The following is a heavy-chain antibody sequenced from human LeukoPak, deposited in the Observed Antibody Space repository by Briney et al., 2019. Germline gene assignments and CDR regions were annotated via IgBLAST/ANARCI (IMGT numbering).Heavy chain of an antibody. CDR1: GVSFTGYY. Sequence: SETLSLTCSVSGVSFTGYYWSWIRQSSGKGLEWIAEINHRGHTNFDPSLRGRVTVSIDTSRKQFSLNVTSVTAADTAVYFCARHIGGGIEDMDVWGKGTKVIVSS. D-gene: IGHD3-16*02. J-gene: IGHJ6*03. CDR2: INHRGHT. V-gene: IGHV4-34*01. CDR3: ARHIGGGIEDMDV.